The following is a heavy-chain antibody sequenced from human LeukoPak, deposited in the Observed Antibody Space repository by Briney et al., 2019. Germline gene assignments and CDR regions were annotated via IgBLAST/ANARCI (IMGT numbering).Heavy chain of an antibody. J-gene: IGHJ4*02. D-gene: IGHD3-3*01. CDR1: GFTFSSYA. CDR2: ISGSGGST. Sequence: GGSLRLSCAASGFTFSSYAMSWVRQAPGKGLEWVSAISGSGGSTYYADSVKGRFTISGDNFKNTLYLQMNSLRAEDTAVYYCARGYDFWSGYLAYWGQGTLVTVSS. V-gene: IGHV3-23*01. CDR3: ARGYDFWSGYLAY.